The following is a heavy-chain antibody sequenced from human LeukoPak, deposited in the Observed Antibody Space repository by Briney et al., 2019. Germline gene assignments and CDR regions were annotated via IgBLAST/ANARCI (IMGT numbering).Heavy chain of an antibody. CDR2: INPNSGGT. V-gene: IGHV1-2*02. CDR1: GYTFTGYY. D-gene: IGHD3-3*01. Sequence: ASVKVSCTASGYTFTGYYMHWVRQAPGQGLEWMGWINPNSGGTNYAQKFQGRVTMTRDTSISTAYMELSRLRSDDTAVYYCARFPTDYDFWSGYYIHYYYGMDVWGQGTTVTVSS. J-gene: IGHJ6*02. CDR3: ARFPTDYDFWSGYYIHYYYGMDV.